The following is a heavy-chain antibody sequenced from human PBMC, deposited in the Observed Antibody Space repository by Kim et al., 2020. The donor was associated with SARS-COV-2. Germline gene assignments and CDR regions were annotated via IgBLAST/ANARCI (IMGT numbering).Heavy chain of an antibody. CDR2: IIPAFGSS. J-gene: IGHJ4*02. CDR3: ARDGRVYGDYGVDL. D-gene: IGHD4-17*01. Sequence: SVKVSCKASGDTLINFAISWVRQAPGQGLEGMGAIIPAFGSSDYAQRSQGRVTITADESTNTAYLELRTQTSHDTAAYYCARDGRVYGDYGVDLWGQGT. V-gene: IGHV1-69*13. CDR1: GDTLINFA.